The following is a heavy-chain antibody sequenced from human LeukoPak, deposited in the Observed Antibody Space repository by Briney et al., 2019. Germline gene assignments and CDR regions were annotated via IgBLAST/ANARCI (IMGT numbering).Heavy chain of an antibody. CDR1: GIIFSNAW. CDR2: ISGGGGST. V-gene: IGHV3-23*01. J-gene: IGHJ5*02. Sequence: GGSLRLSCAASGIIFSNAWMSWVRQAPGKGLEWVSGISGGGGSTYYADSVKGRFTISRDNSKNTLYLQMDSLRAEDTALYYCAKGSGINHYHWIDPWGQGTLVTVSS. D-gene: IGHD1-14*01. CDR3: AKGSGINHYHWIDP.